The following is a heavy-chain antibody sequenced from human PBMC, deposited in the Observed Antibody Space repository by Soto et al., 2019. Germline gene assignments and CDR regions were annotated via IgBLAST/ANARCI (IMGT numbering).Heavy chain of an antibody. V-gene: IGHV4-59*01. CDR3: AREEVMSPDAFDI. J-gene: IGHJ3*02. D-gene: IGHD2-8*01. CDR1: GCSISSYY. Sequence: SETLSLTCTVSGCSISSYYWSWIRQPPGKGLEWIGYIYYSGSTNYNPSLKSRVTISVDTSKNQFSLKLSSVTAADTAVYYCAREEVMSPDAFDIWGQGTMVTVSS. CDR2: IYYSGST.